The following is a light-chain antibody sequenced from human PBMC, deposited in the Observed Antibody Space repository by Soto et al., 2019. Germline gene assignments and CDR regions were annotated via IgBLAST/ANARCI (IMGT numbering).Light chain of an antibody. CDR1: QSVSSSY. Sequence: EIVLTQSPGTLSFSPGERATLSCRASQSVSSSYLAWYQQKPGQAPRLLIYGAASRASGIPDRFSGSGSGTHFTLTVSRLEPEDFAVYYCQQYGISPYTFGQGTKLEIK. J-gene: IGKJ2*01. V-gene: IGKV3-20*01. CDR2: GAA. CDR3: QQYGISPYT.